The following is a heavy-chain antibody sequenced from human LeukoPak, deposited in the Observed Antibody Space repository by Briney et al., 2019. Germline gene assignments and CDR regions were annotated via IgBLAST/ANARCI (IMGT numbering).Heavy chain of an antibody. V-gene: IGHV3-43*02. CDR3: AKDMGGSGRNWASNWFDP. Sequence: GGSLRLFCAASGFTFGDYPMHWIRQTPGQGLEWVSLISADGGSSFQADSVRGRFTISRDNSKNSLYLQMSSLRSEDTALYYCAKDMGGSGRNWASNWFDPWGQGTLVTVSS. J-gene: IGHJ5*02. D-gene: IGHD1-26*01. CDR2: ISADGGSS. CDR1: GFTFGDYP.